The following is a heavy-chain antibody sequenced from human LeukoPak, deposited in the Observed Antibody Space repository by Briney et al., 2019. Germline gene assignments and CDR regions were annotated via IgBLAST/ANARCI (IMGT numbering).Heavy chain of an antibody. J-gene: IGHJ6*03. Sequence: PGGSLRLSCAASGFTSSDYYMSWIRQAPGRGLEWVSYISSSGSTIYYADSVKGRFTISRDNAKNSLYLQMNSLRAEDTAVYYCARDRGYDILTGYYEYYMDVWGKGTTVTVS. CDR3: ARDRGYDILTGYYEYYMDV. D-gene: IGHD3-9*01. CDR1: GFTSSDYY. V-gene: IGHV3-11*01. CDR2: ISSSGSTI.